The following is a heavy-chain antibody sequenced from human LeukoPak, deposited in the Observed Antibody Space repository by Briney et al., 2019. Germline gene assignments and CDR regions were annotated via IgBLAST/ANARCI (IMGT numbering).Heavy chain of an antibody. J-gene: IGHJ6*02. V-gene: IGHV3-33*01. CDR2: IWHDGSDI. CDR3: ARDRTYCSTTSCPRLGMDV. CDR1: GFTFTRYG. D-gene: IGHD2-2*01. Sequence: GVSLRLSCEVSGFTFTRYGMHWVRQAPGKGLEWLAVIWHDGSDISYADSVKGRFTISRDDPKNMVYLQMNSLRAEDTAFYFCARDRTYCSTTSCPRLGMDVWGQGTTVTVSS.